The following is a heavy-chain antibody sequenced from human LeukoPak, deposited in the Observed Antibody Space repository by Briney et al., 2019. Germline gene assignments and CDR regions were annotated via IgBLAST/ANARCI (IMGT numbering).Heavy chain of an antibody. V-gene: IGHV3-30*02. CDR3: AKDIVVVPAAEYYFDY. J-gene: IGHJ4*02. CDR1: GFTFSSYG. CDR2: IRYDGSNK. D-gene: IGHD2-2*01. Sequence: GGTLRLSCAASGFTFSSYGMHCVRQAPGKGLEWVAFIRYDGSNKYYADSVKGRFTISRDNSKNTLYLQMNSLRAEDTAVYYCAKDIVVVPAAEYYFDYRGQGTLVTVSS.